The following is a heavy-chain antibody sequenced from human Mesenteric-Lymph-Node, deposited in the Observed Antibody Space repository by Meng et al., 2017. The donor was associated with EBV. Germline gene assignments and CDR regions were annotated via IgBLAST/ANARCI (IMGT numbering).Heavy chain of an antibody. CDR2: INPHTGNP. V-gene: IGHV7-4-1*02. CDR3: ARDKGRTEFDY. CDR1: GYTFTPYS. D-gene: IGHD3-10*01. J-gene: IGHJ4*02. Sequence: QVQRVQSGSELKKPGASVEISCKASGYTFTPYSINWVRQAPGQGLEWMGWINPHTGNPTYAQGFTGRFVFSLDTSVSTAYLQTTSLKAEDTAVYYCARDKGRTEFDYWGQGTLVTVSS.